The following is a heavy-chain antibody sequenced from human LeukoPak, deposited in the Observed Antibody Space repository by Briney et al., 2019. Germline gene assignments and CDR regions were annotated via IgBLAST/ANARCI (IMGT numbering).Heavy chain of an antibody. CDR2: ISGSGGST. J-gene: IGHJ4*02. V-gene: IGHV3-23*01. CDR3: AKTCPYDSSGYYYNFDY. D-gene: IGHD3-22*01. Sequence: PGGSLRLSCAASGFTFSSYAMSWVRQAPGKGLEWVSAISGSGGSTYYADSVKGRFTISRDNSKNTLYLQMNSLRAKDTAVYYCAKTCPYDSSGYYYNFDYWGQGTLVTVSS. CDR1: GFTFSSYA.